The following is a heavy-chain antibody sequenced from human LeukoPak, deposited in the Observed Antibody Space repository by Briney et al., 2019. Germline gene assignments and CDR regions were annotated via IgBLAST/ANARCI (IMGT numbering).Heavy chain of an antibody. D-gene: IGHD3-3*01. J-gene: IGHJ4*02. Sequence: GASVKVSCKASGYTFTSYGISWVRQAPGQRLEWMGWINAGNGNTKYSQKFQGRVTITRDTSASTAYMELSSLRSEDTAVYYCAREDLYDFEGFDYWGQGTLVTVSS. V-gene: IGHV1-3*01. CDR3: AREDLYDFEGFDY. CDR2: INAGNGNT. CDR1: GYTFTSYG.